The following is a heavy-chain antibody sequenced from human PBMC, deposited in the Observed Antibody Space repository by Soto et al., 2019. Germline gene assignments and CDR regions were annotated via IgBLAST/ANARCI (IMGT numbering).Heavy chain of an antibody. CDR3: ARHTPAISISDH. Sequence: PSETLSLTCTVSGGSISSSSYYWGWIRQPPGKGLEWIGSIYYSGSTYYNPSLKSRVTISVDTSKNQFSLKLISVTAADTAVYYCARHTPAISISDHWGQGTLVTVSS. V-gene: IGHV4-39*01. CDR1: GGSISSSSYY. CDR2: IYYSGST. D-gene: IGHD2-15*01. J-gene: IGHJ4*02.